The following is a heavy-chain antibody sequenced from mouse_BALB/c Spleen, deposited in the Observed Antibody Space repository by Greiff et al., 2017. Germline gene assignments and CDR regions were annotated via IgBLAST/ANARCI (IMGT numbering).Heavy chain of an antibody. V-gene: IGHV3-2*02. CDR1: GYSITSDYA. D-gene: IGHD2-3*01. CDR2: ISYSGST. J-gene: IGHJ2*01. CDR3: ATPYDGLDY. Sequence: EVKLQESGPGLVKPSQSLSLTCTVTGYSITSDYAWNWIRQFPGNQLEWMGYISYSGSTSYNPSLKSRISITRDTSKNQFFLQLNSVTTEDTATYYCATPYDGLDYWGQGTTLTVSS.